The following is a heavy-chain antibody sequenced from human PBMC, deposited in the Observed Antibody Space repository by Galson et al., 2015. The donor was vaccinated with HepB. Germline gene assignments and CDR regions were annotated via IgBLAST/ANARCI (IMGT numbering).Heavy chain of an antibody. CDR2: INSDGSST. Sequence: SLRLSCAASGFTFSSYRMHWVRQAPGKGLVWVSRINSDGSSTSYADSVKGRFTISRDNAKNTLYLQMNSLRAEDTAVYYCARGVKWDDYGDYLDYWGQGTLVTVSS. D-gene: IGHD4-17*01. J-gene: IGHJ4*02. CDR1: GFTFSSYR. CDR3: ARGVKWDDYGDYLDY. V-gene: IGHV3-74*01.